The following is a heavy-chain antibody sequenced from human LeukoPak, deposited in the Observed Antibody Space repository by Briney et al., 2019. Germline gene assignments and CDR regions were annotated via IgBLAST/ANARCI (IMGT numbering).Heavy chain of an antibody. CDR2: ISSSGSTI. J-gene: IGHJ6*02. CDR3: TTDPTTVTIFGYYYYGMDV. CDR1: GFTFSDYY. D-gene: IGHD4-17*01. Sequence: GGSLRLSCAASGFTFSDYYMSWIRQAPGKGLEWVSYISSSGSTIYYADSVKGRFTISRDNAKNSLYLQMNSLRAEDTAVYYCTTDPTTVTIFGYYYYGMDVWGQGTTVTVSS. V-gene: IGHV3-11*01.